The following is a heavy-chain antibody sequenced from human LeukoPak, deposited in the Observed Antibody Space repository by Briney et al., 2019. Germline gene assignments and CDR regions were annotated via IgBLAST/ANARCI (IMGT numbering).Heavy chain of an antibody. Sequence: GRSLRLSCAASGFTFSNYGMNWVRQAPGKGLEWVAIIWYDGTNKYYADSVTGRFTISRDNSKNTLYLQMNSLRAEDTAVYYCAKLGSPTARYIHSYADYWGQGTLVTVSS. CDR1: GFTFSNYG. J-gene: IGHJ4*02. D-gene: IGHD5-18*01. V-gene: IGHV3-33*06. CDR2: IWYDGTNK. CDR3: AKLGSPTARYIHSYADY.